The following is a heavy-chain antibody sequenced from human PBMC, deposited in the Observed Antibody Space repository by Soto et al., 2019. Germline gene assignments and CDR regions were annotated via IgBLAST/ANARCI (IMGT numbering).Heavy chain of an antibody. CDR1: GDSIRSYY. Sequence: SETLSLTCTDSGDSIRSYYWSWIRQPAGKALEWIGRIYTSGSTNYNPSLKSRLTILVDTSKNQFSLNLSSVTAAGTAVYYCAREGASGFGMDVWGQGTTVTVSS. V-gene: IGHV4-4*07. D-gene: IGHD1-26*01. CDR2: IYTSGST. CDR3: AREGASGFGMDV. J-gene: IGHJ6*02.